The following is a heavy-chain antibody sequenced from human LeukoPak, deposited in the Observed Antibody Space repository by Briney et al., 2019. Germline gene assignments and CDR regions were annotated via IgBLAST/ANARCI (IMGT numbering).Heavy chain of an antibody. CDR3: ASWGEGALDN. CDR2: IRYDGNNK. Sequence: PGGSLRLSCAASGFTFSTYGMNWVRQAPGKGLEWVAFIRYDGNNKYYADSVKGRFTISRDNSKNTVYLQMNSLRVEDTGVYYCASWGEGALDNWGQGTLVTVSS. V-gene: IGHV3-30*02. CDR1: GFTFSTYG. D-gene: IGHD1-26*01. J-gene: IGHJ4*02.